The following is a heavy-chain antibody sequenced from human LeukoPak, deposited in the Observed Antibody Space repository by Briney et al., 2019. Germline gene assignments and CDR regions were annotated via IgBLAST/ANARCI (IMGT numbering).Heavy chain of an antibody. J-gene: IGHJ5*01. Sequence: SETLSLTCGVSGDSFSNYYWTWIRQPPGKGLEWIGYVYYSGSTNYNPSLKTRLHLSVDTSKNRFSLKLSSVTAADTAVYYCASSPRLTTSWFLFDSWGHGTLVTVSS. CDR1: GDSFSNYY. D-gene: IGHD2-2*01. V-gene: IGHV4-59*08. CDR2: VYYSGST. CDR3: ASSPRLTTSWFLFDS.